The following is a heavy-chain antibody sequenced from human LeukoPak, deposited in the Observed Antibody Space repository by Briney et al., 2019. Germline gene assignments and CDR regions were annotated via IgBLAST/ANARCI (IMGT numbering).Heavy chain of an antibody. CDR2: ISWNSGSI. CDR1: GFTFDDYG. CDR3: TRVGYIDEGIDY. V-gene: IGHV3-9*01. Sequence: GGSLRLSCAASGFTFDDYGMHWVRQAPGEGLEWVSGISWNSGSIDYADSVKGRFTISRDNAKNSLYLQMNSLRAEDTAIYYCTRVGYIDEGIDYWGQGTLVTVSS. D-gene: IGHD5-24*01. J-gene: IGHJ4*02.